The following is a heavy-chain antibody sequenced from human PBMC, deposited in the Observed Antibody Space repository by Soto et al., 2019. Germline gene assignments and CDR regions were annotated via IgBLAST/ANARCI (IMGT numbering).Heavy chain of an antibody. CDR3: ARVHSGGSSVHGLDV. V-gene: IGHV4-59*02. D-gene: IGHD6-19*01. CDR1: GASVSSYF. CDR2: IYNSGRT. Sequence: WETLSLTCTVSGASVSSYFWSWVRQRPGKGLEWIGYIYNSGRTNYNPSLKSRVTISLDTSDNDFSLRLTSLTAADTAVYYCARVHSGGSSVHGLDVWGQGTTLTVSS. J-gene: IGHJ6*02.